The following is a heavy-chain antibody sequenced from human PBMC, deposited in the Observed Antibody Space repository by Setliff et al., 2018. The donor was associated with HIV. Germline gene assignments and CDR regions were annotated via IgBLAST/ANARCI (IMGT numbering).Heavy chain of an antibody. CDR2: IYYSGST. Sequence: PSETLSLTCTVSGGSISSYYWSWIRQPPGKGLEWIGSIYYSGSTSYNPSLRSRVTISRDFSKDTVYLDMNNLRVEDTAVYYCVQVAYSAAFEYWGHGALVTVSS. V-gene: IGHV4-59*04. CDR1: GGSISSYY. D-gene: IGHD2-8*02. J-gene: IGHJ5*01. CDR3: VQVAYSAAFEY.